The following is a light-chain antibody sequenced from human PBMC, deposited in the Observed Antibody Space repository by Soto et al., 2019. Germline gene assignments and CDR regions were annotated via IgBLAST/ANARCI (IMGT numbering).Light chain of an antibody. Sequence: DSQMTQSPSTLSASVGDRVTITCRASQSISSWLAWYQQKPGKAPKLLIYDASSLESGVPSRFSGSGSGTEFTLTINCLQSEDFATYYCQQYYTYPQTFGQGTKVDIK. CDR1: QSISSW. V-gene: IGKV1-5*01. CDR3: QQYYTYPQT. CDR2: DAS. J-gene: IGKJ1*01.